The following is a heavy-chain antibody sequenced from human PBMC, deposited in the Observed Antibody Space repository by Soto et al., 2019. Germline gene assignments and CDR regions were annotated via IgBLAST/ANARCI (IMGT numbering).Heavy chain of an antibody. CDR1: GGSISSSSYY. Sequence: PSETLSLTCTVSGGSISSSSYYWGWIRQPPGKGLEWIGSIYYSGSTYYNPSLKSRVTISVDTSKNQFSLKLSSVTAADTAVYYCAGVSRTSPSYYFDYWGQGTLVTVSS. CDR2: IYYSGST. V-gene: IGHV4-39*01. CDR3: AGVSRTSPSYYFDY. J-gene: IGHJ4*02.